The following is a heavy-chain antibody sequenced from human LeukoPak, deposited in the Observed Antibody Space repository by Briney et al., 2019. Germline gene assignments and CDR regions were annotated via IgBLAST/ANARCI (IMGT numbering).Heavy chain of an antibody. V-gene: IGHV6-1*01. CDR3: ARGGTTVTPGLLWFDP. Sequence: SQTLSLTCAVSGDSVSSNSVGWNWIRQSPSRGLEWLGRTYYRSKWNYDYAVSVKSRIIINPDTSRNQFSLQLNSVIPEDTAVYYCARGGTTVTPGLLWFDPWGQGTLVTVSS. CDR2: TYYRSKWNY. D-gene: IGHD4-17*01. CDR1: GDSVSSNSVG. J-gene: IGHJ5*02.